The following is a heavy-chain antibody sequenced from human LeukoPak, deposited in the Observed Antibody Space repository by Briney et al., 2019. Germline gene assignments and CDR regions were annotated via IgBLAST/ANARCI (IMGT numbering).Heavy chain of an antibody. J-gene: IGHJ2*01. CDR3: ARGGGYCSSTSCHWYFDL. V-gene: IGHV4-34*01. CDR1: GGSFSGYY. CDR2: INHSGST. Sequence: SETLSLTCAVYGGSFSGYYWSWIRQPPGKGLERIGEINHSGSTNYNPSLESRVTISVDTSKNQFSLKLSSVTAADTAVYYCARGGGYCSSTSCHWYFDLWGRGTLVTVSS. D-gene: IGHD2-2*01.